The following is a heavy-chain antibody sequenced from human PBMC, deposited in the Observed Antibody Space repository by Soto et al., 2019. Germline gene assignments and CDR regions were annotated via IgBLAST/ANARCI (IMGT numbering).Heavy chain of an antibody. CDR3: ARVDIVVVVAANYGMDV. D-gene: IGHD2-15*01. Sequence: GASVKVSCKASGGTFSSYAISWVRQAPGQGLEWMGGIIPIFGTANYAQKFQGRVTITADESTSTAYMELSSLRSEDTAVYYRARVDIVVVVAANYGMDVWGQGTTVTVSS. CDR1: GGTFSSYA. V-gene: IGHV1-69*13. CDR2: IIPIFGTA. J-gene: IGHJ6*02.